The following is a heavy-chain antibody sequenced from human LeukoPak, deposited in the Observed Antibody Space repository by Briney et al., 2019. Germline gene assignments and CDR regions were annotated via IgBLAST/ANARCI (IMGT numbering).Heavy chain of an antibody. J-gene: IGHJ4*02. Sequence: PSETLSLTCTVSGGSISSGYWSWIRQPPGRGLEWIGYIYTSGSTNCNPSLKSRVTISVDTSKNQFALKLSSVTAADTAVYYCAKSYFDYSTYYSYYFNLWGQGALVTVSS. CDR2: IYTSGST. CDR3: AKSYFDYSTYYSYYFNL. D-gene: IGHD4-11*01. V-gene: IGHV4-4*09. CDR1: GGSISSGY.